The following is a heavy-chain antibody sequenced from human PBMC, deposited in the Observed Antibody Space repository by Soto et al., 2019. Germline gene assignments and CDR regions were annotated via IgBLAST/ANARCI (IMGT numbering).Heavy chain of an antibody. CDR2: ICYGSST. D-gene: IGHD3-10*01. V-gene: IGHV4-59*12. CDR3: ARDHSSGSYSYNHFDP. Sequence: SDTLSLICPVSGGSISTYYWSWIQDPPATRLEWIDYICYGSSTEDCPSLKRRVTIAVYMSKNQYALTVSSVTAADTAVYYCARDHSSGSYSYNHFDPCGQ. J-gene: IGHJ5*02. CDR1: GGSISTYY.